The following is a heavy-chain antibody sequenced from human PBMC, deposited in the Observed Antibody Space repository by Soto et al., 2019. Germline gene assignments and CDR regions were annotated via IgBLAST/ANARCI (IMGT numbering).Heavy chain of an antibody. CDR2: ISGNDDY. Sequence: QITLKESGPTLVKPTQTLTLTCTFSGFSLSTSGVGVGWIRQPPGKALEWLALISGNDDYVYSPSLKSRLTRTNETAKNQVVLTMTNMDPVDTATYYCAHSTPSSKDIVVVTPWGGYYYYYGMDVWGQGTTVTVSS. V-gene: IGHV2-5*01. CDR1: GFSLSTSGVG. J-gene: IGHJ6*02. D-gene: IGHD2-2*01. CDR3: AHSTPSSKDIVVVTPWGGYYYYYGMDV.